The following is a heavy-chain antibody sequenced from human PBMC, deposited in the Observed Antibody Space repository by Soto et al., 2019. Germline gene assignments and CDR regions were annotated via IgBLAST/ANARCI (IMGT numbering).Heavy chain of an antibody. CDR3: AQTTPSIHWFDP. V-gene: IGHV3-23*01. CDR2: ISAGGGNT. J-gene: IGHJ5*02. Sequence: GGSLRLSCAASGFTFSSYAMSWVRQAPGKGLEWVSAISAGGGNTYYRDSVKGRFTISRDNSKNALYLQMNSLRAEDTAVYFCAQTTPSIHWFDPWGQGTLVTVSS. CDR1: GFTFSSYA. D-gene: IGHD1-1*01.